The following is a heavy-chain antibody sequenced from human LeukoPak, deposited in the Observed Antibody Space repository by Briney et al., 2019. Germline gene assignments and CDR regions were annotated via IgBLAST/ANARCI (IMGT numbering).Heavy chain of an antibody. CDR3: ARGPTLAYYDYVWGSYRYSDYVEPPYYYYMDV. CDR1: GYSFSDYY. V-gene: IGHV1-2*02. D-gene: IGHD3-16*02. J-gene: IGHJ6*03. Sequence: GASVKVSCTASGYSFSDYYIHWLRQAPGQGLEWMGWINPNSDDTHYAQNFQGRVTMTSDTSISTAYMELSRLRSDDTAVYYCARGPTLAYYDYVWGSYRYSDYVEPPYYYYMDVWGKGTTVTISS. CDR2: INPNSDDT.